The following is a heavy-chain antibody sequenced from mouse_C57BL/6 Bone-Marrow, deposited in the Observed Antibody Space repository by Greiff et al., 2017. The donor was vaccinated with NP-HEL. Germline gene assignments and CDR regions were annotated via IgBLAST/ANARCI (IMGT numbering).Heavy chain of an antibody. D-gene: IGHD1-1*01. J-gene: IGHJ1*03. CDR3: ARWRYGSSYGWYFDV. CDR1: GYTFTSYW. Sequence: VQLQQSGAELVKPGASVKLSCKASGYTFTSYWMHWVKQRPGQGLEWIGMIHPNSGSTNYNEKFKSKATLTVDKSSSTAYMQLSSLTSEDSAVYYCARWRYGSSYGWYFDVWGTGTTVTVSS. V-gene: IGHV1-64*01. CDR2: IHPNSGST.